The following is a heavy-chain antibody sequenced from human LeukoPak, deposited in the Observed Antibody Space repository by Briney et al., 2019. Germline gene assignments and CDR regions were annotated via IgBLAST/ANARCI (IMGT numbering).Heavy chain of an antibody. CDR2: IKQYVSEK. CDR3: ARDGYNYVLDC. Sequence: GGSLRLSCTTSGFTFSSFWISWVRQAPGKGLEWVANIKQYVSEKYYVDSVKGRFTISSDNAKNSLSLQMDSLRADDTAVYYCARDGYNYVLDCWGQGTLVTVSS. D-gene: IGHD5-24*01. J-gene: IGHJ4*02. CDR1: GFTFSSFW. V-gene: IGHV3-7*01.